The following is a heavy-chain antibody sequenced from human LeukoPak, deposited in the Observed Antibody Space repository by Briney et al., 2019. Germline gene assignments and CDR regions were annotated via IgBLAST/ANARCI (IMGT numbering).Heavy chain of an antibody. CDR3: ARVGRDRDYYYYYMDV. CDR1: GGSISSDY. V-gene: IGHV4-4*07. Sequence: PSQTLSLTCTVSGGSISSDYSSWVRQPAGKGLEWSWRIYTSGSTNYKPCLTSRVTISVDTSKNQFSLKLSTVTAADTAVYYCARVGRDRDYYYYYMDVWGKGTTVTVSS. CDR2: IYTSGST. J-gene: IGHJ6*03.